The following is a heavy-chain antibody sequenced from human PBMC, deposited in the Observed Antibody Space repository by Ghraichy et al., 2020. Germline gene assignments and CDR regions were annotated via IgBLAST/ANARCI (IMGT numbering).Heavy chain of an antibody. CDR3: ARLHTNSWVRGRFDP. CDR2: VFYNGNT. V-gene: IGHV4-39*01. Sequence: SETLSLTCTVSGASITSSAYYWGWIRQPPGKGLEFLGNVFYNGNTFYDPSLQSRLTMSVETSKNQFSLKLSSVTAADTAVYYCARLHTNSWVRGRFDPWGQGTLVTVAS. D-gene: IGHD2/OR15-2a*01. J-gene: IGHJ5*02. CDR1: GASITSSAYY.